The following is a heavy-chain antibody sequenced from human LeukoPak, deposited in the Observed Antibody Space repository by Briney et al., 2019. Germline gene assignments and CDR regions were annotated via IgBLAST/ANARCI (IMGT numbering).Heavy chain of an antibody. J-gene: IGHJ4*02. CDR3: AGGRDRSQLYFDS. Sequence: PGGSLRLSCEASGFTFSSYWMHWVRQAPGKGLVWVSRIDSDGSQISYVDSVKGRFTISRDDAKNTLYLQMNSLRVEDTAVYYCAGGRDRSQLYFDSWGQGTLVTVPS. CDR1: GFTFSSYW. V-gene: IGHV3-74*01. D-gene: IGHD5-24*01. CDR2: IDSDGSQI.